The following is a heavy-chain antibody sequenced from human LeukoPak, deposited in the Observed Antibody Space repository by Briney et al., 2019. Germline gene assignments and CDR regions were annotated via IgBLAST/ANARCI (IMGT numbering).Heavy chain of an antibody. V-gene: IGHV4-39*01. J-gene: IGHJ4*02. D-gene: IGHD6-13*01. CDR3: ARGGRIYSSSWYLGY. Sequence: SETLSLTCTVSGGSISSGSYYWGWIRQPPGKGLEWIGSIYYSGSTYYNPSLKSRVTISVDTSKNQVSLKLSSVTAADTAVYYCARGGRIYSSSWYLGYWGQGTLVTVSS. CDR1: GGSISSGSYY. CDR2: IYYSGST.